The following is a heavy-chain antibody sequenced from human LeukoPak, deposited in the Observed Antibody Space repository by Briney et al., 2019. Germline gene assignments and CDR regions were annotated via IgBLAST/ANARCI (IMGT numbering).Heavy chain of an antibody. Sequence: PSETLSLTCTVSGGSISSYYWSWVRQPAGKGLEWIGRIYASGNTNYNPSLKGRVTMTVDTSKNQFSLNLSSVTAADTAVYYCARGLDDSNWFDPWGQGTLVTVSS. CDR3: ARGLDDSNWFDP. D-gene: IGHD3/OR15-3a*01. CDR2: IYASGNT. CDR1: GGSISSYY. J-gene: IGHJ5*02. V-gene: IGHV4-4*07.